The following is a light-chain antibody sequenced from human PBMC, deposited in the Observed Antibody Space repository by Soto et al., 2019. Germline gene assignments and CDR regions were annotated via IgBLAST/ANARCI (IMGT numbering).Light chain of an antibody. CDR3: QQTDTYPNT. V-gene: IGKV1-39*01. CDR2: AAS. J-gene: IGKJ2*01. Sequence: DIQMTQSPSSLSASVGDRVTITCRASQSISNYLNWYQQEPRKAPRLIIYAASSLQSGVPSRFSGSGSGTEFTLTISSLQREDFGTYFCQQTDTYPNTFGQGTKLEI. CDR1: QSISNY.